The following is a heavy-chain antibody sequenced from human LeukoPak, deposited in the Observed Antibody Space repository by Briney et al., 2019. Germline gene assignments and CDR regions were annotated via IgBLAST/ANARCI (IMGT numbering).Heavy chain of an antibody. J-gene: IGHJ6*03. CDR2: INPYTGDT. CDR1: GYTLTVYY. V-gene: IGHV1-2*02. D-gene: IGHD1-26*01. CDR3: ARDLESPGELKYYYYMDV. Sequence: ASVKVSCTASGYTLTVYYIHWVRQAPGQGLEWMGWINPYTGDTNSAQKFQGRVTMTRDTSISTAYMELSRLTSDDSAVYYCARDLESPGELKYYYYMDVWGNGTTVTVSS.